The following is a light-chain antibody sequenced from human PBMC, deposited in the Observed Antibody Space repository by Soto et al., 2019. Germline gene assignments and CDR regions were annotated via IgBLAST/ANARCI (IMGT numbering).Light chain of an antibody. Sequence: DTQRTQSPSTLSASVGYRVTITCPASQSISSWLAWYQQKPGKAPKLLIYAASTLQSGVPSRFSGSGSGTEFTLTISSLQPEDFATYYCLQHYRYPRTFGQGNKVDIK. CDR3: LQHYRYPRT. J-gene: IGKJ1*01. CDR2: AAS. V-gene: IGKV1-5*01. CDR1: QSISSW.